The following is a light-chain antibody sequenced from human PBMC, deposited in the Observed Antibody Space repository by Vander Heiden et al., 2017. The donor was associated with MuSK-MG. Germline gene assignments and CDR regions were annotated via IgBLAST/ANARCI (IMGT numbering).Light chain of an antibody. CDR2: HNT. J-gene: IGLJ2*01. V-gene: IGLV1-40*01. Sequence: QSVLTQPPSVSGAPGQSVTISCTGSSSNPGAAYGVHWYQQLPGTAPKLLIFHNTNRPSGVSDRFSGSKSDTSASLAITGLRAEDEADYYCQSYDYSLSALVFGGGTKLTVL. CDR3: QSYDYSLSALV. CDR1: SSNPGAAYG.